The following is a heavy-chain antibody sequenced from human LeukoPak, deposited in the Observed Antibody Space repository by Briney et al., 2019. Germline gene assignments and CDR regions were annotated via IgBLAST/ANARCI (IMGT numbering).Heavy chain of an antibody. Sequence: ASVKVSCKASGYTFTSYAMHWVRQAPGQGLEWMGWINAGNGNTKYSQKFQGRVTITRDTSASTAYMELSSLTSEDTAVYYCASVVVPAAPYNWFDPWGQGTLVTVSS. J-gene: IGHJ5*02. D-gene: IGHD2-2*01. CDR3: ASVVVPAAPYNWFDP. V-gene: IGHV1-3*01. CDR1: GYTFTSYA. CDR2: INAGNGNT.